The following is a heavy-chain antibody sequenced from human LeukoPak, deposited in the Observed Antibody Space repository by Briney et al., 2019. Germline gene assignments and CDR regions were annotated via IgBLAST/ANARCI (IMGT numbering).Heavy chain of an antibody. CDR3: ARGGLSDWPFDY. J-gene: IGHJ4*02. D-gene: IGHD6-19*01. V-gene: IGHV4-39*02. CDR2: IYYSGST. CDR1: GGSISSSSYY. Sequence: SETLSLTCTISGGSISSSSYYWGWIRQPPGKGLEWIGSIYYSGSTYYNPSLKSRVTISVDTSKNHFSLHLNSVTPEDTAMYYCARGGLSDWPFDYWGQGTLVVVSS.